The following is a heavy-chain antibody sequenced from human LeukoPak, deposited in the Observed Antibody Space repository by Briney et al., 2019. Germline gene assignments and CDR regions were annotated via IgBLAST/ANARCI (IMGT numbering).Heavy chain of an antibody. Sequence: GGSLRLSCAASGFTFSSYAMHWVRQAPGKGLEWVTIISYDGTNKYYADSVKGRFTISRDNSKNTLFLQMNSLRAEDMAVYYWRRSNYMDRRSGGLNTWGQGPMVTV. CDR3: RRSNYMDRRSGGLNT. CDR2: ISYDGTNK. CDR1: GFTFSSYA. V-gene: IGHV3-30*04. D-gene: IGHD5-24*01. J-gene: IGHJ3*02.